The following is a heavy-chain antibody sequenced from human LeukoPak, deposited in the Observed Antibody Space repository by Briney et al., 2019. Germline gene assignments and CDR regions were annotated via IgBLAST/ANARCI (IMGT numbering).Heavy chain of an antibody. CDR2: ISGSGGST. CDR3: AKGGMITFGGVIVRTYAFDI. D-gene: IGHD3-16*02. V-gene: IGHV3-23*01. Sequence: GSLRLSCAASGFTFSSYGMHWVRQAPGKGLEWVSAISGSGGSTYYADSVKGRFTISRDNSKNTLYLQMNSLRAEDTAVYYCAKGGMITFGGVIVRTYAFDIWGQGTMVTVSS. CDR1: GFTFSSYG. J-gene: IGHJ3*02.